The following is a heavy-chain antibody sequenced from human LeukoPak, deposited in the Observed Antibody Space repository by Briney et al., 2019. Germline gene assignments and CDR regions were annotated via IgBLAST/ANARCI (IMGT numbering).Heavy chain of an antibody. CDR2: ISYDGSNK. J-gene: IGHJ4*02. D-gene: IGHD6-25*01. CDR3: AKDRPHSSGGYFDY. CDR1: GFTFSSYG. V-gene: IGHV3-30*18. Sequence: GGSLRLSCAASGFTFSSYGMHWVRQAPGKGLEWVAVISYDGSNKYYADSVKGRFTISRDNSKNTLYLQMNSLRAEDTAVYYCAKDRPHSSGGYFDYWGQGTLVTVSS.